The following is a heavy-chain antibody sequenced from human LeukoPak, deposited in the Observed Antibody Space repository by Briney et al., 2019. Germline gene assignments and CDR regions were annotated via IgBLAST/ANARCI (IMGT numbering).Heavy chain of an antibody. CDR2: FDPEDGET. J-gene: IGHJ4*02. D-gene: IGHD3-10*01. V-gene: IGHV1-24*01. CDR3: ATEGKMIRGVYTDY. Sequence: GASVKVSCKVSGHTLTEFSMHWVRQAPGKRLDWMGRFDPEDGETIYAQKFQGRVTMTADTSTDTAYMELSSLRSEDTAVYFCATEGKMIRGVYTDYWGQGTLVTVSS. CDR1: GHTLTEFS.